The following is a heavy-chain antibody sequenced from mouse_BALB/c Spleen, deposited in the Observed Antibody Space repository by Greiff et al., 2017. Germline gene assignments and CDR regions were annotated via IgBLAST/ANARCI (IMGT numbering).Heavy chain of an antibody. J-gene: IGHJ3*01. CDR3: ARRDYYGSSY. CDR1: GFTFSSYT. D-gene: IGHD1-1*01. V-gene: IGHV5-9*03. Sequence: DVMLVESGGGLVKPGGSLKLSCAASGFTFSSYTMSWVRQTPEKRLEWVATISSGGGNTYYPDSVKGRFTISRDNAKNNLYLQMSSLRSEDTALYYCARRDYYGSSYWGQGTLVTVSA. CDR2: ISSGGGNT.